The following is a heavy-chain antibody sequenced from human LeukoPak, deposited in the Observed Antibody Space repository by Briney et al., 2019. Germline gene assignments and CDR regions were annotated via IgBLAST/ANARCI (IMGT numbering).Heavy chain of an antibody. D-gene: IGHD3-22*01. CDR3: ARWEPNYYDSSGYYYPTDY. V-gene: IGHV1-18*01. CDR2: ISAYNGNT. CDR1: GYTFTSYG. Sequence: ASVKVSCKASGYTFTSYGISWVRQAPGQGLEWMGWISAYNGNTNYAQKLQGRVTMTTDTSTSTAYMELRSLRSGDTAVYYCARWEPNYYDSSGYYYPTDYWGQGTLVTVSS. J-gene: IGHJ4*02.